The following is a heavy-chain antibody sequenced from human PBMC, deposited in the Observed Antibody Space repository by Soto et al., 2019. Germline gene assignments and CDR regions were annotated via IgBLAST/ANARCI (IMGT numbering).Heavy chain of an antibody. V-gene: IGHV3-30*18. Sequence: GGSLRLSCAASGFTFSSYGMHWFRQAPGKGLEWVAVISYDGSNKYYADSVKGRFTISRDNSKNTLYLQMNSLRAEDTAVYYCAKDRHKWLDDYYYYGMDVWGQGTTVTVSS. D-gene: IGHD6-19*01. CDR1: GFTFSSYG. CDR2: ISYDGSNK. J-gene: IGHJ6*02. CDR3: AKDRHKWLDDYYYYGMDV.